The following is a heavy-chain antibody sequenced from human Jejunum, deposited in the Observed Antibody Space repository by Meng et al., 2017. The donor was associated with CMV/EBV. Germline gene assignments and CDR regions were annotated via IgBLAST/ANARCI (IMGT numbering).Heavy chain of an antibody. V-gene: IGHV3-11*06. CDR3: ARIATVTTRQCLDY. Sequence: LVGSRGALVRAGGARGPSCAASGFTFSYYYVTWIRQAPGKGLEWISYISSTGSITNYADTVMGRFTISRDNAKNSLYLDMNSLRVEDTAVYYCARIATVTTRQCLDYWGQGTLVTVSS. D-gene: IGHD4-11*01. CDR2: ISSTGSIT. CDR1: GFTFSYYY. J-gene: IGHJ4*02.